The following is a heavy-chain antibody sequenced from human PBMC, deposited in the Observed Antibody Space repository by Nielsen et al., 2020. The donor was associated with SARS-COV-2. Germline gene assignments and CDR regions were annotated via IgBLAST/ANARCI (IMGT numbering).Heavy chain of an antibody. Sequence: GESLKISCKGSGYSFTSYWISWVRQMPGKGLEWMGRIDPSDSYTNYSPSFQGHVTISADKSISTAYLQWSSLKASDTAMYYCARGPRLWRPEYDSSGYSNYWGQGTLVTVSS. V-gene: IGHV5-10-1*01. CDR1: GYSFTSYW. J-gene: IGHJ4*02. D-gene: IGHD3-22*01. CDR3: ARGPRLWRPEYDSSGYSNY. CDR2: IDPSDSYT.